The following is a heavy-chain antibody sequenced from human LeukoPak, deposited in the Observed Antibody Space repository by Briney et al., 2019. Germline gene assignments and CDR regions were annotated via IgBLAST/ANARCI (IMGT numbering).Heavy chain of an antibody. Sequence: ASVKVSCKASGYTFTSYGISWVRQAPGQGLEWMGWISAYNGNTNYAQKLQGRVTMTRDTSTNTVYMELSSLRSDDTAVYYCARAADYDFWSGHFDYWGQGTLVTVSS. CDR2: ISAYNGNT. CDR1: GYTFTSYG. V-gene: IGHV1-18*01. CDR3: ARAADYDFWSGHFDY. D-gene: IGHD3-3*01. J-gene: IGHJ4*02.